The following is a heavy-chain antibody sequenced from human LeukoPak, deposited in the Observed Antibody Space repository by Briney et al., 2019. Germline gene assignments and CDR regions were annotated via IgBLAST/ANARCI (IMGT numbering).Heavy chain of an antibody. CDR1: GFTLSSYG. J-gene: IGHJ4*02. Sequence: PGGSLRLSCVASGFTLSSYGMAWVRQAPGKGLEWVSSISGSGGDRYYADSVKGRFTIFRDNSKNTLYLQMNSPRAEDTALYYCAKARGTDYGDYVIFDYWGQGTLVTVSS. V-gene: IGHV3-23*01. CDR3: AKARGTDYGDYVIFDY. CDR2: ISGSGGDR. D-gene: IGHD4-17*01.